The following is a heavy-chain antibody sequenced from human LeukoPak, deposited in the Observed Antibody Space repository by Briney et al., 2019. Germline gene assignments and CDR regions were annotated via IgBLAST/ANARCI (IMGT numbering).Heavy chain of an antibody. CDR2: INPSGGTT. V-gene: IGHV1-46*01. CDR3: ARGSNYYYDVTADYPRY. D-gene: IGHD3-22*01. J-gene: IGHJ4*02. CDR1: GYTFTTYY. Sequence: ASVKVSCKTSGYTFTTYYIHWVRQAPGQGLEWLGIINPSGGTTTYAQKLQGRVTMTRDTSTSTVYMELNTLRSEDTAVYYCARGSNYYYDVTADYPRYWGQGTLVTVSS.